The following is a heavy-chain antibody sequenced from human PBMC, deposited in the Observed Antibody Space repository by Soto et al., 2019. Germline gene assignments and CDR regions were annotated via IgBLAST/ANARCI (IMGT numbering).Heavy chain of an antibody. CDR1: GGSISSGGYS. J-gene: IGHJ6*02. CDR3: ARVDILTGSPSSMDV. CDR2: IYHSGST. D-gene: IGHD3-9*01. Sequence: SETLSLTCAVSGGSISSGGYSWSWIRQPPGKGLEWIGYIYHSGSTYHNPSLKSRVTISVDRSKNQFSLKLSSVTAADTAVYYCARVDILTGSPSSMDVWGQGTTVTVSS. V-gene: IGHV4-30-2*01.